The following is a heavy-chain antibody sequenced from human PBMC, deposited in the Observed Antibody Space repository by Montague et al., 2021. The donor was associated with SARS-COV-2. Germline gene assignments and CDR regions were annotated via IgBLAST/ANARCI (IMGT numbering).Heavy chain of an antibody. J-gene: IGHJ1*01. V-gene: IGHV4-39*01. CDR1: GGSISNSVYY. CDR3: ARHPQH. CDR2: IYYTGST. Sequence: SETLSLTCTVSGGSISNSVYYWVWVRQPPGKGLDWIGSIYYTGSTYYNPSLKSRLTISVDTSENQFSLNLRSMTAADTAVYYCARHPQHWGQGTLVTVSS.